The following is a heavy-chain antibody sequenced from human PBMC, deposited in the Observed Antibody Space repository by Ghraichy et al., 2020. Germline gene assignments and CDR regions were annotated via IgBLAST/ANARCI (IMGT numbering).Heavy chain of an antibody. CDR2: IGARGAYT. CDR3: AKDRSSTTSWYYFDS. J-gene: IGHJ4*01. CDR1: GFAFANYA. V-gene: IGHV3-23*01. D-gene: IGHD2-2*01. Sequence: GGSLRLSCAASGFAFANYAVTWVRQAPGKRLEWVSSIGARGAYTYYADSVQGRFTISRDDSTDTLYLQMNSLGAEDTAIYYCAKDRSSTTSWYYFDSWGHGTLVTVSS.